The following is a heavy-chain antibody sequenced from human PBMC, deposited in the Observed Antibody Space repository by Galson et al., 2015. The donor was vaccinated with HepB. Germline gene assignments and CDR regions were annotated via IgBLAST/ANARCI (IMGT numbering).Heavy chain of an antibody. CDR3: AKGGHYGDYPEYYYYYTMDV. CDR2: ISGSGGTT. CDR1: GFTFSSYA. V-gene: IGHV3-23*01. Sequence: SLRLSCAASGFTFSSYAVSWVRQAPGKGLEWVSTISGSGGTTNYADSVKGRFTISRDNSKNTLYLQMNSLRAEDTAVYYCAKGGHYGDYPEYYYYYTMDVWGQGTTVTVSS. J-gene: IGHJ6*02. D-gene: IGHD4-17*01.